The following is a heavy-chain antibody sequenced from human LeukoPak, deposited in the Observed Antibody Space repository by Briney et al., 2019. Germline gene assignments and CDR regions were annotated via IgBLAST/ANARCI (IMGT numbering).Heavy chain of an antibody. CDR1: GGSISSYY. J-gene: IGHJ4*02. V-gene: IGHV4-59*12. D-gene: IGHD3-3*01. CDR3: ARDRFLEWSLGY. Sequence: SETLSLTCTVSGGSISSYYWSWIRQPPGKGLEWIGSIYYSGSTYYNPSLKSRVTISVDTSKNQFSLKLSSVTAADTAVYYCARDRFLEWSLGYWGQGTLVTVSS. CDR2: IYYSGST.